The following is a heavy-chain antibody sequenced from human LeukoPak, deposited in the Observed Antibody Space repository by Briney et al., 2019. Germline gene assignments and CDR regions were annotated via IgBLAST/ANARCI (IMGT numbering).Heavy chain of an antibody. CDR3: ARDPSMVRGVSWFDP. J-gene: IGHJ5*02. CDR2: IYYSGNT. Sequence: SETLSLTCTVSGDSINTKNYYWGWIRQPPGKGLEWIGSIYYSGNTYYNPSLKSRVTLSIDTSKNQFSLRLSSVTAADTAVYYCARDPSMVRGVSWFDPWGQGTLVTVSS. D-gene: IGHD3-10*01. CDR1: GDSINTKNYY. V-gene: IGHV4-39*02.